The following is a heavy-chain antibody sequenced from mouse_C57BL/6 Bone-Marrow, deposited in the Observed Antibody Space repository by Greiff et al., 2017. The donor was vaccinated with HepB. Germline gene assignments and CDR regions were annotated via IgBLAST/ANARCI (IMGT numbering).Heavy chain of an antibody. J-gene: IGHJ4*01. V-gene: IGHV14-3*01. Sequence: EVQLQQSVAELVRPGASVKLSCTASGFNIKNTYMNWVKQRPEQGLEWIGRIDPANGNTKYAPKFQGKATITADTSSNTAYLQLSSLTSEDTAIYYCARRRLLRGMDYWGQGTSVTVSS. CDR2: IDPANGNT. CDR1: GFNIKNTY. CDR3: ARRRLLRGMDY. D-gene: IGHD1-1*01.